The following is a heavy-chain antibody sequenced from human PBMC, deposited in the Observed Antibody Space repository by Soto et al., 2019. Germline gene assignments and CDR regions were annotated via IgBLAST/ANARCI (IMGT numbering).Heavy chain of an antibody. CDR3: ARDVTIFGAAPRPRYCSSGMAF. D-gene: IGHD3-3*01. Sequence: GESIASRARRWPQHETKKGVEWMGWISAYNGNTNYAQKLQGRVTMTTDTSTSTAYMELRSLRSDDTAVYYCARDVTIFGAAPRPRYCSSGMAFWRQGTTVPV. CDR2: ISAYNGNT. V-gene: IGHV1-18*01. CDR1: GESIASRA. J-gene: IGHJ6*01.